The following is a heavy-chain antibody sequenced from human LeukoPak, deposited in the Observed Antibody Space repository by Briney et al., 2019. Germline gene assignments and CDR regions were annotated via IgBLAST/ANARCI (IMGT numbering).Heavy chain of an antibody. J-gene: IGHJ5*02. Sequence: PSETLSLTCAVYGGSFSGYYWSWIRQPPGEGLEWIGEINHSGSTNYNPSLKSRVTISVDTSKNQFSLKLSSVTAADTAVYYCARGLSFWSGYYSRNWFDPWGQGTLVTVSS. CDR2: INHSGST. CDR1: GGSFSGYY. V-gene: IGHV4-34*01. D-gene: IGHD3-3*01. CDR3: ARGLSFWSGYYSRNWFDP.